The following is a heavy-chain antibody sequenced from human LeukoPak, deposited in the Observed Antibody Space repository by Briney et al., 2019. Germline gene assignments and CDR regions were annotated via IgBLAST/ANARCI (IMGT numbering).Heavy chain of an antibody. V-gene: IGHV3-53*01. J-gene: IGHJ4*02. CDR2: IYSGGST. D-gene: IGHD2-15*01. CDR1: GFSVSSNY. CDR3: SWGDIGGYFEY. Sequence: PGWSQRLSCAASGFSVSSNYMCWVRQAPGKGLEWVSVIYSGGSTYYADSVQGRFTISRDNSKNTLYLQMNSLRAQDPAVYYYSWGDIGGYFEYWGQGALVTVSS.